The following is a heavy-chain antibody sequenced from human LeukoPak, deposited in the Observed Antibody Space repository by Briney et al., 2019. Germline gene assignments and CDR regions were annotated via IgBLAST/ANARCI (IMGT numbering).Heavy chain of an antibody. CDR2: IYPGDSDT. V-gene: IGHV5-51*01. CDR1: GYTFTNYW. D-gene: IGHD5-24*01. J-gene: IGHJ4*02. CDR3: ARRGDGYTFD. Sequence: GESLKISCQGSGYTFTNYWIGWVRQMSRKGLEWMGIIYPGDSDTRYSPSFQGQVIISADKSISTAYLQWSSLKASDTAMYYCARRGDGYTFDWGQGTLGTVSS.